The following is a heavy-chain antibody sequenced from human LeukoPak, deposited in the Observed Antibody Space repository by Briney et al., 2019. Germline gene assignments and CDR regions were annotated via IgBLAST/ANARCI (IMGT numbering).Heavy chain of an antibody. CDR2: INHSGST. J-gene: IGHJ4*02. V-gene: IGHV4-34*01. CDR1: GGSFSGYY. D-gene: IGHD6-19*01. Sequence: SETLSLTCAVYGGSFSGYYWSWIRQPPGKGLEWIGEINHSGSTNYNPSLKSRVTISVDTSKNQFSLKLSSVTAADTAVYYCATSSGWVDYWGQGTLVTVSS. CDR3: ATSSGWVDY.